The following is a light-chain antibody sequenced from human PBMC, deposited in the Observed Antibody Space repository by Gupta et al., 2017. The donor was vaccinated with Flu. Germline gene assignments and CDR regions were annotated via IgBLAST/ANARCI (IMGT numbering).Light chain of an antibody. V-gene: IGKV2-30*01. CDR1: KALYNGEENLS. Sequence: SGSSGKALYNGEENLSWNWFQRRQGQSPRAFINRVPYRESGVPDRFSGSGSGTDFTLKISRVEAEDVGVYFCMQGAHWPWTFGQGTKVEIK. CDR3: MQGAHWPWT. J-gene: IGKJ1*01. CDR2: RVP.